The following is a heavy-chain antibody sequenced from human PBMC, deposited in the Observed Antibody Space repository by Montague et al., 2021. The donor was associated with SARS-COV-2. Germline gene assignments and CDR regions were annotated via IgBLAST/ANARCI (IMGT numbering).Heavy chain of an antibody. CDR2: IYYSGST. D-gene: IGHD3-10*01. CDR1: GGSISSSSYY. V-gene: IGHV4-39*02. CDR3: AREVTMVRGDAGWFDP. Sequence: SETLSLTCTVSGGSISSSSYYWGWIRQPPGKGLEWIGSIYYSGSTYYNPSLKSRVTISVDTSKNQFSLKLSSVTAADTAVYYCAREVTMVRGDAGWFDPWGQGTLVTVSS. J-gene: IGHJ5*02.